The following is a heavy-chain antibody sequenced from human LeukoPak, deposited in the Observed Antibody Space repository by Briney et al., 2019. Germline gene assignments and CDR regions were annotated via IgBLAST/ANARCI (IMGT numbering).Heavy chain of an antibody. J-gene: IGHJ4*02. V-gene: IGHV3-30-3*01. CDR3: ARNLYDSSGSMGIYTFDH. Sequence: GGSLRLSCAASGFTFSSYAMHWVRQAPGKGLEWVAVISYDGSNKYYADSVKGRFTISRDNSKNTLYLQMNSLRAEDTAVYYCARNLYDSSGSMGIYTFDHWGQGTLVTVSS. CDR2: ISYDGSNK. D-gene: IGHD3-22*01. CDR1: GFTFSSYA.